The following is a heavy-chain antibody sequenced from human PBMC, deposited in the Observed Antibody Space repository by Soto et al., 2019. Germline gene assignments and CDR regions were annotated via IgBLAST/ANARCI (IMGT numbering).Heavy chain of an antibody. CDR1: GFTFSSYG. Sequence: QVQLVESGGGVVQPGRSLRLSCAASGFTFSSYGMHWVRQAPGKGLEWVAVISYDGSNKYYADSVKGRFTISRDNSKNTLYLQMNSLRAADTAVYYCANDTDADGSGNQRYYYGMDVWGQGTKVTVSS. V-gene: IGHV3-30*18. CDR3: ANDTDADGSGNQRYYYGMDV. J-gene: IGHJ6*02. CDR2: ISYDGSNK. D-gene: IGHD3-10*01.